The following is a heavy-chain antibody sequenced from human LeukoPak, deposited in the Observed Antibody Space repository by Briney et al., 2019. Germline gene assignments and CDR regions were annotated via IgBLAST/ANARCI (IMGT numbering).Heavy chain of an antibody. CDR1: VFTFSDYY. CDR2: ISSSGSTI. CDR3: AFPYYDSTLGYFQH. J-gene: IGHJ1*01. Sequence: GGSLRLSCAASVFTFSDYYMSWIRQAPGKGLEWVSYISSSGSTIYYADSVKGRFTISRDNAKNSLYLQMNSLRAEDTAVYYCAFPYYDSTLGYFQHWGQGTLVTVSS. D-gene: IGHD3-22*01. V-gene: IGHV3-11*04.